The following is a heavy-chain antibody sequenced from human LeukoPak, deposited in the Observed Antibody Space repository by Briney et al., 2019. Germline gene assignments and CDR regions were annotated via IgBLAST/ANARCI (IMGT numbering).Heavy chain of an antibody. Sequence: GGSLRLSCAASGFTFDDYAMHWVRQAPGKGLEWVSLISWDGGSTYYADSVKGRFTISRDNSKNSLYLQMNSLRAADTALYYCAKDIGYSGYVGYYYYMDVWGKGTTVTVSS. J-gene: IGHJ6*03. CDR1: GFTFDDYA. V-gene: IGHV3-43D*04. D-gene: IGHD5-12*01. CDR3: AKDIGYSGYVGYYYYMDV. CDR2: ISWDGGST.